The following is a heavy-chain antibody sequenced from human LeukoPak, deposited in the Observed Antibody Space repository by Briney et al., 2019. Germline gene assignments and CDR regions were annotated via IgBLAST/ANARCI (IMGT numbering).Heavy chain of an antibody. J-gene: IGHJ4*02. D-gene: IGHD3-10*01. CDR1: GFTSDDYA. Sequence: GGSLRLSCAASGFTSDDYAMHWVRQAPGKGLEWVSLISWDGGSTYYADSVKGRFTISRDNSKNSLYLQMNSLRAEDTALYYCAKDMAAYYYASGNIDYWGQGTLVTVSS. CDR2: ISWDGGST. V-gene: IGHV3-43D*03. CDR3: AKDMAAYYYASGNIDY.